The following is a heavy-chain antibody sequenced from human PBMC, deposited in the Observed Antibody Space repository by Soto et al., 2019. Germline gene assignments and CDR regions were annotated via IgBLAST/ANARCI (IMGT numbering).Heavy chain of an antibody. CDR3: VRENTLVRGVLNAFDF. Sequence: QVQLQQSGPGLVKPSQTLSLTCAISGDSVSSYNAVWNWIRQSPSRGLEWLGRTYFRSKWSYAYAVSVKSLLTINPDTSKTQFSLHLKSVTPEDTAVYYCVRENTLVRGVLNAFDFWGQGTMVTVSS. CDR1: GDSVSSYNAV. J-gene: IGHJ3*01. D-gene: IGHD3-10*01. CDR2: TYFRSKWSY. V-gene: IGHV6-1*01.